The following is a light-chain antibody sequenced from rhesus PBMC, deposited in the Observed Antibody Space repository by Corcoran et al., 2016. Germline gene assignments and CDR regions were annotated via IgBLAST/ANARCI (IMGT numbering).Light chain of an antibody. CDR2: EVI. CDR1: SSDIGGSNR. CDR3: SSYATFNTFI. V-gene: IGLV2-13*03. J-gene: IGLJ1*01. Sequence: QAAPTQSPSVSGSPGQSVTISCTGTSSDIGGSNRVSWYQLHPGKAPKVMIYEVIKRPSGVSDRCSGSKSGNTASLTISGLQAEDEADYYCSSYATFNTFIFGSGTRLTVL.